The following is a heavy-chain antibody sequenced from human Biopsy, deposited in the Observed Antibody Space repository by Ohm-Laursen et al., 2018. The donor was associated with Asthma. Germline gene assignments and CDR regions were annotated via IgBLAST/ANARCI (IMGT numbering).Heavy chain of an antibody. Sequence: GSSVKVSCNAPGGTFSNFAISWVRQAPGQGLEWLGGIMTVFGATNYAQKFQGRVTITADESTSTAYMEVTSLRSEDTAIYYCARCQVGYSSGWSLLLKKIYYPGMDVWGQGTAVTVSS. J-gene: IGHJ6*02. CDR3: ARCQVGYSSGWSLLLKKIYYPGMDV. V-gene: IGHV1-69*01. CDR2: IMTVFGAT. D-gene: IGHD6-19*01. CDR1: GGTFSNFA.